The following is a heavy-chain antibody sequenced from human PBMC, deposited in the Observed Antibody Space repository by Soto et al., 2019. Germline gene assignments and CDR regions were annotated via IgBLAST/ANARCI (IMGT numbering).Heavy chain of an antibody. CDR3: AKDRNQFMGIAARPLGY. V-gene: IGHV3-23*01. Sequence: EVQLLESGGGLVQPGGSLRHSCAASGFTFSSYAMSWVRQASGKGLEWVSAISGSGGSTYYADSVKGRFTISRDNSKNTLYLQMNSLRGEVTAVYYCAKDRNQFMGIAARPLGYWGQGTLVTVSS. CDR1: GFTFSSYA. D-gene: IGHD6-6*01. CDR2: ISGSGGST. J-gene: IGHJ4*02.